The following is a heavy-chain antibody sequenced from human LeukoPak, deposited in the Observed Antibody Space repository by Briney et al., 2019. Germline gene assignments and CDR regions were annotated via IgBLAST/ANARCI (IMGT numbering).Heavy chain of an antibody. J-gene: IGHJ4*02. D-gene: IGHD6-19*01. CDR1: GFSFSSYA. Sequence: GGSLRLSCAASGFSFSSYAMSWFRQAPGKGLDWVSSISGSGDNTYYAESVKGRFTISRDNSKNTLFLQMNSLRAEDTAVFYCAKRSGYTTGWFFDFWGQGTLVTVSS. V-gene: IGHV3-23*01. CDR2: ISGSGDNT. CDR3: AKRSGYTTGWFFDF.